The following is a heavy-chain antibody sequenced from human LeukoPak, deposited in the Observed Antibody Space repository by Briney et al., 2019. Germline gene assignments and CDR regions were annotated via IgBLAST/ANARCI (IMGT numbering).Heavy chain of an antibody. CDR1: GGSISSYY. CDR2: IYYSGST. V-gene: IGHV4-59*08. Sequence: SETLSLTCTVSGGSISSYYWSWIRQPPGKGLEWIGYIYYSGSTNYNPSLKSRVTISADMSKNQFSLKLSSVTAADAAVYYCARHGSGLDYWGQGTLVTVSS. J-gene: IGHJ4*02. CDR3: ARHGSGLDY.